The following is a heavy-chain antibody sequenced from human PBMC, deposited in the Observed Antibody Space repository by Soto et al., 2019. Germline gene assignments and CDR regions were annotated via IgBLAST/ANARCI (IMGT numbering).Heavy chain of an antibody. CDR1: GYSFTSYW. CDR2: IYPGDSDT. J-gene: IGHJ6*02. CDR3: ASSMEFSGSYYYYGMDV. D-gene: IGHD1-26*01. Sequence: GESLKISCKGSGYSFTSYWIGWVRQMPGKGLEWMGIIYPGDSDTRYSPSFQGQVTISADKSNSTAYLQWSSLKASDTAMYYCASSMEFSGSYYYYGMDVWGQGTTVTVSS. V-gene: IGHV5-51*01.